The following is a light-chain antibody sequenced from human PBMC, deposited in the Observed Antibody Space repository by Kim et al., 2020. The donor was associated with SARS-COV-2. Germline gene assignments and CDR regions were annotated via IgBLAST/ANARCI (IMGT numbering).Light chain of an antibody. V-gene: IGKV3-15*01. CDR2: GAS. Sequence: APGKRATLSCRASQSISTKLAWYQQKPGQAPRLLIDGASTRATGIPVRFSGSGSGTEFTLTISGLQSEDFAVYYCQQYSNWPPVTFGGGTKVDIK. CDR1: QSISTK. J-gene: IGKJ4*01. CDR3: QQYSNWPPVT.